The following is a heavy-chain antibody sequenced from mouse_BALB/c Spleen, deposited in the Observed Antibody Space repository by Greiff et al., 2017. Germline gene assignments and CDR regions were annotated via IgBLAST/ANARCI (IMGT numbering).Heavy chain of an antibody. V-gene: IGHV1-7*01. CDR2: INPSTGYT. J-gene: IGHJ2*01. CDR3: ARRRNGNYLPDY. CDR1: GYTFTSYW. D-gene: IGHD2-1*01. Sequence: QVQLKQSGAELAKPGASVKMSCKASGYTFTSYWMHWVKQRPGQGLEWIGYINPSTGYTEYNQKFKDKATLTADKSSSTAYMQLSSLTSEDSAVYYYARRRNGNYLPDYWGQGTTLTVSS.